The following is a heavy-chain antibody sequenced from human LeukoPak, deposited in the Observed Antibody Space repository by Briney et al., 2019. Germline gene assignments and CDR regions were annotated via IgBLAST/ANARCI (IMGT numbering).Heavy chain of an antibody. CDR2: ISSSGSTI. J-gene: IGHJ6*02. V-gene: IGHV3-48*03. Sequence: GGSLRLSCAASGFTFSSYEMNWVRQAPGKGLEWVSYISSSGSTIYYVDSVKGRFTISRDNAKNSLYLQMNSLRAEDTAVYYCARDQYGMDVWGQGTTVTVSS. CDR1: GFTFSSYE. CDR3: ARDQYGMDV.